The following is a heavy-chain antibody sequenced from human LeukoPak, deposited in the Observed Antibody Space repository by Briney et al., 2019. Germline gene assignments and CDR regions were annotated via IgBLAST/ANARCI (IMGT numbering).Heavy chain of an antibody. D-gene: IGHD1-26*01. CDR2: ISPSTTHT. CDR1: GPTFSDYY. Sequence: GGSLTLSCAASGPTFSDYYMSWSRQAPGKGLEWLSYISPSTTHTSYADSVKGRFTISRDNAKNLLFLPMNSLRAEDTAVYYCARGGHGAADQWGQGTLVTVSS. CDR3: ARGGHGAADQ. J-gene: IGHJ4*02. V-gene: IGHV3-11*05.